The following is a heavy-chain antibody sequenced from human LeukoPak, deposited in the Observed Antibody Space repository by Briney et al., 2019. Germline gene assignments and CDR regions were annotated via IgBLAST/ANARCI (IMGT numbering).Heavy chain of an antibody. CDR3: VKQRVRTGPFDY. CDR1: GFTFSSYE. V-gene: IGHV3-48*03. J-gene: IGHJ4*02. D-gene: IGHD6-6*01. Sequence: GGSLRLSCAASGFTFSSYEMNWVRQAPGKGLEWVAYISSSGSTIYYADSVKGRFTISRDNAKNSLYLQMNSLRAEDTAVYYCVKQRVRTGPFDYWGQGPLVPVSS. CDR2: ISSSGSTI.